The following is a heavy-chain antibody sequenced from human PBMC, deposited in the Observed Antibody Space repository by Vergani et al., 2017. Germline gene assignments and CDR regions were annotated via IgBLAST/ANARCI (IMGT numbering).Heavy chain of an antibody. CDR1: GFTFSSYG. V-gene: IGHV3-33*01. D-gene: IGHD2-21*01. J-gene: IGHJ4*02. CDR3: AREGGDARSVDY. CDR2: IWYDGSNK. Sequence: QVQLVESGGGVVQPGRSLRLSCAASGFTFSSYGMHWVRQAPGKGLEWVAVIWYDGSNKYYADSVKGRFTISRDNSKNTLYLQMNSLRAEDTAVYYCAREGGDARSVDYWGQGTLVTVSS.